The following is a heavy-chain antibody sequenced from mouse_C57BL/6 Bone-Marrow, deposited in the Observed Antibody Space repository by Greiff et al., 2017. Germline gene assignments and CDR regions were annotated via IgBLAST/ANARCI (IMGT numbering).Heavy chain of an antibody. V-gene: IGHV1-53*01. CDR2: INPSNGGT. CDR1: GYTFTSYW. J-gene: IGHJ3*01. D-gene: IGHD1-1*01. CDR3: ARYYGRETAWFAY. Sequence: QVQLQQPGTELVKPGASVKLSCKASGYTFTSYWMHWVKQRPGQGLEWIGNINPSNGGTNYNEKFKSKATLTADKSSGTAYMQLSSLTSEDSAVDYCARYYGRETAWFAYWGQGTLVTVSA.